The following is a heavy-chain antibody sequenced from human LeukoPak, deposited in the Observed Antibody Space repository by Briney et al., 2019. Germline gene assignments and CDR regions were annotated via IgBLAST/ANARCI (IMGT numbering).Heavy chain of an antibody. Sequence: PSETLSLTCTVSSASITSSSYYWGWIRQPPGKGLEWIGSIYSSGSTYYNPSLKSRVTISVDTSKNQFSLKLSSVTAADTAVYYCAQQGGYYYYGMDVWGQGTTVTVSS. V-gene: IGHV4-39*07. J-gene: IGHJ6*02. CDR3: AQQGGYYYYGMDV. D-gene: IGHD3-16*01. CDR1: SASITSSSYY. CDR2: IYSSGST.